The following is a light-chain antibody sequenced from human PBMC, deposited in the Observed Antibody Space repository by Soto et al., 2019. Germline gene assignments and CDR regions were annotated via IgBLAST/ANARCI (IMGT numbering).Light chain of an antibody. CDR2: SNV. CDR1: SSNIETND. J-gene: IGLJ2*01. CDR3: ATSDDSLSAVV. V-gene: IGLV1-47*02. Sequence: QSVLTQPPSASGTPGQRVTISCSGSSSNIETNDIYWHQQLPASAPKLLIYSNVQRPSGVPDRFSASTSGTSASLPISGLRYEDEAEYFCATSDDSLSAVVFGGGTKLTVL.